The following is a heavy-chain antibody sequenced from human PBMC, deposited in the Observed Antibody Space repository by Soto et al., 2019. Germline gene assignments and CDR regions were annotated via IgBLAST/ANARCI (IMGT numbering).Heavy chain of an antibody. J-gene: IGHJ4*02. Sequence: QITLKESGPTLVKPTQTLMLTCAFSGFSLSSDGLGVGWIRQPPGKALEWLALFFWDNDKRYSPSLTSRLTITKDTTETQVVLIMTNVDPDDTSTYYCAHSLREESCRGANCYYFDFWGQGTLVTVSS. CDR3: AHSLREESCRGANCYYFDF. V-gene: IGHV2-5*02. CDR1: GFSLSSDGLG. CDR2: FFWDNDK. D-gene: IGHD2-21*01.